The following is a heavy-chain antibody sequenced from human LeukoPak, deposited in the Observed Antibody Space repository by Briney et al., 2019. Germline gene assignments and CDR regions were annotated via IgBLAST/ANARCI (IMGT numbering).Heavy chain of an antibody. J-gene: IGHJ5*02. CDR1: GYTFTSYG. Sequence: ASVKVSCKASGYTFTSYGISWVRQAPGQGLEWMGWISAYNGNTNYAQKLQGRVTMTTDTSTSTAYRGLRSLRSDDTAVYYCARVTLRANWFDPWGQGTLVTVSS. CDR3: ARVTLRANWFDP. V-gene: IGHV1-18*01. CDR2: ISAYNGNT. D-gene: IGHD3-16*01.